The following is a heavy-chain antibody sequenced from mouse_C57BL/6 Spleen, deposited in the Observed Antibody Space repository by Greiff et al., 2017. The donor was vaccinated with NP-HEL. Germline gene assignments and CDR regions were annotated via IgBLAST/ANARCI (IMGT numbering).Heavy chain of an antibody. CDR1: GFTFSDYG. CDR2: ISSGSSTL. J-gene: IGHJ2*01. CDR3: ARGGDYYFDY. V-gene: IGHV5-17*01. Sequence: EVKLMESGGGLVKPGGSLKLSCAASGFTFSDYGMHWVRQAPEKGLEWVAYISSGSSTLYYADTVKGRFIISRDNAKNTLFLQMTSLRSEDTAMYYCARGGDYYFDYWGQGTTLTVSS. D-gene: IGHD1-1*02.